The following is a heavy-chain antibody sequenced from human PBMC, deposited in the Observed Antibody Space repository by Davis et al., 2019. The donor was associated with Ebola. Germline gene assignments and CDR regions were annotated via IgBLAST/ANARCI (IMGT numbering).Heavy chain of an antibody. J-gene: IGHJ5*02. CDR3: ARGRDYYDTDGYYPFSWSDL. CDR2: IHGGNGNR. CDR1: GHTFSNYA. V-gene: IGHV1-3*01. Sequence: ASVKVSCKAPGHTFSNYAMHWVRQAPGQRLEWMGWIHGGNGNRKYSQRFQGRVTITIDTSTTTAFMELRSLRSDDTAVYYCARGRDYYDTDGYYPFSWSDLWGQGTLVTVSS. D-gene: IGHD3-22*01.